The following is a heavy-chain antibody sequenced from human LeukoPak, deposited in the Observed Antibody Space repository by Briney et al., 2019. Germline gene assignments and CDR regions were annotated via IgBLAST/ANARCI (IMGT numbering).Heavy chain of an antibody. J-gene: IGHJ6*02. CDR2: IYYSGNT. V-gene: IGHV4-31*11. CDR1: GGSISSGGYY. D-gene: IGHD1-7*01. Sequence: SQNLSLTCAVSGGSISSGGYYWSWIRQHPGKGLKWIGYIYYSGNTYYNPSLKSRVTISVDTSKNQFSLKLSSVTAADTAVYYCARDRARFNWNYGSYGMDVWGQGTTVTVSS. CDR3: ARDRARFNWNYGSYGMDV.